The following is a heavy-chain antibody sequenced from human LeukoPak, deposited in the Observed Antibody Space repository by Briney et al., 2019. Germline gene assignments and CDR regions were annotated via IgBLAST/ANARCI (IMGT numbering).Heavy chain of an antibody. V-gene: IGHV1-18*01. CDR2: ISAYNGNT. D-gene: IGHD2-2*01. CDR3: ARGDPSCTSASCYNY. J-gene: IGHJ4*02. Sequence: GASVKVSCKASGYTFTSYGISWVRQAPGQGLEWMGWISAYNGNTNYAQKLQGRVTMTTDTSTSTAYMELSSLTSDDTAMYYCARGDPSCTSASCYNYWGQGTPVTVSS. CDR1: GYTFTSYG.